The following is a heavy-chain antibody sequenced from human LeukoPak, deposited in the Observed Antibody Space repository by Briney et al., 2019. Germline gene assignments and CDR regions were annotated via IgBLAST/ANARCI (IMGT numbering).Heavy chain of an antibody. Sequence: ASVKVSCKASGYTFTSYGFSWVRQAPGQGLEWMGWISGNNGDTNYAQNLQGRVTMTTDTSTSTAYMELRSLRSDDTAVYYCARAEVLLWFGELLPYYFDYWGQGTLVTVSS. CDR2: ISGNNGDT. D-gene: IGHD3-10*01. CDR3: ARAEVLLWFGELLPYYFDY. J-gene: IGHJ4*02. CDR1: GYTFTSYG. V-gene: IGHV1-18*01.